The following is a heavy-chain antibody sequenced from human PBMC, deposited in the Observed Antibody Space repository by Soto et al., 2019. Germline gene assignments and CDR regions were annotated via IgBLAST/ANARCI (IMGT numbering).Heavy chain of an antibody. CDR2: IVVGSGNT. CDR1: GFTFTSPA. J-gene: IGHJ5*02. Sequence: ASVKVSCKASGFTFTSPAVQWVRQARGQRLEWIGWIVVGSGNTNYAQKFQERVTITRDMSTSTAYMELSSLRSEDTAVYYCAAERITGTRFDPWGQGTLVTVSS. D-gene: IGHD1-7*01. CDR3: AAERITGTRFDP. V-gene: IGHV1-58*01.